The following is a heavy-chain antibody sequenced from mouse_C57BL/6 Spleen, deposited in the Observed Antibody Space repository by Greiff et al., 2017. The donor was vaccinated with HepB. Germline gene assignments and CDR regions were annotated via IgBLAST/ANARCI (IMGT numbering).Heavy chain of an antibody. D-gene: IGHD2-4*01. CDR2: ISGGGGNT. Sequence: EVKVVESGGGLVKPGGSLKLSCAASGFTFSSYTMSWVRQTPEKRLEWVATISGGGGNTYYPDSVKGRFTISRDNAKNTLYLQMSSLRSEDTALYYCARHYDYDRSWFAYWGQGTLVTVSA. J-gene: IGHJ3*01. V-gene: IGHV5-9*01. CDR3: ARHYDYDRSWFAY. CDR1: GFTFSSYT.